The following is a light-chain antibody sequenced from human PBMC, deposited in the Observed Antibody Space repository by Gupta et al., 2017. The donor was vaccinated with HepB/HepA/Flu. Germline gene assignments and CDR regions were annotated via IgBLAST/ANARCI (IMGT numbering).Light chain of an antibody. Sequence: DIQMTQSPSSLSASVGDRVTITCRASQSISNYLNWYQYKPGKAPKLLIYLASNLQSGVPSRFSGSGSGTDFTLTITGLQPEDFATYYCQQSHMTLSLTFGGGTKVETK. V-gene: IGKV1-39*01. CDR2: LAS. CDR3: QQSHMTLSLT. J-gene: IGKJ4*01. CDR1: QSISNY.